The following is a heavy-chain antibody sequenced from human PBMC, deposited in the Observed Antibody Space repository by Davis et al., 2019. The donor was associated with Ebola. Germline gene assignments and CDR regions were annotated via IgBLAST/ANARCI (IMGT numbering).Heavy chain of an antibody. V-gene: IGHV3-23*01. D-gene: IGHD6-6*01. CDR3: ARSSIAARPGYYYGMDV. CDR1: GFTFSSYW. CDR2: IAGSGGST. J-gene: IGHJ6*02. Sequence: GESLKISCAASGFTFSSYWMSWVRQAPGKGLEWVSAIAGSGGSTYHADSVKGRFTISRDNAKNSLYLQMNSLRAEDTAVYYCARSSIAARPGYYYGMDVWGQGTTVTVSS.